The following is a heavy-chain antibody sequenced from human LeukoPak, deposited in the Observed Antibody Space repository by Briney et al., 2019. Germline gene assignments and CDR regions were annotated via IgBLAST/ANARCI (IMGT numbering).Heavy chain of an antibody. D-gene: IGHD2-15*01. CDR2: INQDGSEK. CDR1: GFTFRSYW. Sequence: GGSLRLSCAASGFTFRSYWMSWVRQAPGKGLEWVANINQDGSEKNFVDSVKGRFSISRDDAENSLYLQMNSLRAEDTAVYYCARRGSYSIHDCWGQGTLVTVSS. J-gene: IGHJ4*02. CDR3: ARRGSYSIHDC. V-gene: IGHV3-7*03.